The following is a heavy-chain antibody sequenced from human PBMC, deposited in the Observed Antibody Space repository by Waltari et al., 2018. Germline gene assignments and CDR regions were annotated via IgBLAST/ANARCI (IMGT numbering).Heavy chain of an antibody. Sequence: QVQLQQRGAGLLKPSETLSLTCAADGGSFSGYYWSWIRQPPVKGLEWIGEINHSGSTNYNPSLKSRVTISVYTSKNQFSLKLSSVTAADTAVYYCARGRITWGQGTLVTVSS. CDR2: INHSGST. V-gene: IGHV4-34*01. CDR3: ARGRIT. CDR1: GGSFSGYY. J-gene: IGHJ5*02.